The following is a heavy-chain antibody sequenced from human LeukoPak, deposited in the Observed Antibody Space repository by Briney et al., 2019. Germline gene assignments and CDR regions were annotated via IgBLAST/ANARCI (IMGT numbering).Heavy chain of an antibody. V-gene: IGHV1-46*01. Sequence: WASVKVSCKASGYTFTGYYMHWVRQAPGRGLEWMGIINPSAGSTTYAQKFQGRVTMTRDMSTSTVFMELRSLRSEDTAVYYCARAGYCSGGSCYRYYYYYYMDVWGKGTTVTVSS. CDR1: GYTFTGYY. CDR3: ARAGYCSGGSCYRYYYYYYMDV. D-gene: IGHD2-15*01. CDR2: INPSAGST. J-gene: IGHJ6*03.